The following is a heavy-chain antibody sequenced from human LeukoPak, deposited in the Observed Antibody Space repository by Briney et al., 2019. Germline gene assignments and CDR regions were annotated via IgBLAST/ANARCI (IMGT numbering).Heavy chain of an antibody. CDR1: GGSLTSNSYS. J-gene: IGHJ4*02. D-gene: IGHD5-12*01. CDR3: ARDSDYDRVPYS. CDR2: VSYSGRT. Sequence: SETLSLTCTVSGGSLTSNSYSWVWIRQSPGKGLEWIGSVSYSGRTYYNSSLKSRVTISVDTSKNQFSLRLSSVAAADTAVYYCARDSDYDRVPYSWGQGTLVTVSS. V-gene: IGHV4-39*07.